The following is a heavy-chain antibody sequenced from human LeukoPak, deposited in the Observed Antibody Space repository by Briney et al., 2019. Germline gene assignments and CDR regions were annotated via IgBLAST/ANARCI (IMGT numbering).Heavy chain of an antibody. CDR3: ARVYYSSSYDYWYCDL. D-gene: IGHD6-13*01. CDR1: GGSIRNYY. V-gene: IGHV4-59*01. Sequence: AETLSLTCTVSGGSIRNYYWSWIRQPPGKGLEWIGYIYYSGSTNYNPSLTSRVTISVDPSKNQCSLKLSSVTAADPAVYYCARVYYSSSYDYWYCDLWGRGTLVTVSS. J-gene: IGHJ2*01. CDR2: IYYSGST.